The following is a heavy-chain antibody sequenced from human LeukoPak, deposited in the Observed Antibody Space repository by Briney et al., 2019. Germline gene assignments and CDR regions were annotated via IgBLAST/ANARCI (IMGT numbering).Heavy chain of an antibody. V-gene: IGHV4-59*01. D-gene: IGHD2-15*01. CDR1: GGSMSSSY. CDR3: ARGGSRIANWFDP. CDR2: IYYSGST. Sequence: PSETLSLTCNVSGGSMSSSYWSWIRQPPGEGLEWIGYIYYSGSTNYNPSLKSRVTISVDTSKNQFSLKLTSMTAADTAVYYCARGGSRIANWFDPWGQGILVTVSS. J-gene: IGHJ5*02.